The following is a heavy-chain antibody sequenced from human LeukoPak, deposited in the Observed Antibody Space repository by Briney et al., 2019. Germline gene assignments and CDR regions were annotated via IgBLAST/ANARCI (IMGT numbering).Heavy chain of an antibody. CDR1: GGTFSSYA. Sequence: RASVKVSCKASGGTFSSYAISWVRQAPGQGLEWMGRIIPNFGIANYAQKFQGRVTITADKSTSTAYMELSSLGSEDTAVYYCARDRGDYYDSSGYADYWGQGTLVTVSS. CDR2: IIPNFGIA. CDR3: ARDRGDYYDSSGYADY. D-gene: IGHD3-22*01. J-gene: IGHJ4*02. V-gene: IGHV1-69*04.